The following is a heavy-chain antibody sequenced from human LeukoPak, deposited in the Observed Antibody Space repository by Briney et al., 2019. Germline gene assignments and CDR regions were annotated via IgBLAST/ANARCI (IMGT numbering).Heavy chain of an antibody. CDR2: IYYSGST. J-gene: IGHJ4*02. D-gene: IGHD3-3*01. CDR1: GGSISSYY. CDR3: ARAVDDFWSGYLDY. Sequence: SETLSLTSTVSGGSISSYYWSWIRQPPGKGLEWIGYIYYSGSTNYNPSLKSRVTISVDTSKNQFSLKLSSVTAADTAVYYCARAVDDFWSGYLDYWGQGTLVTVSS. V-gene: IGHV4-59*01.